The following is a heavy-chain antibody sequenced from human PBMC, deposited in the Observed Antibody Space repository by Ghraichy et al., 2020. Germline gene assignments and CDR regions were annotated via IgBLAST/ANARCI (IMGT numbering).Heavy chain of an antibody. D-gene: IGHD3-22*01. V-gene: IGHV1-46*01. CDR1: GYTFTSYY. Sequence: ASVKVSCKASGYTFTSYYMHWVRQAPGQGLEWMGIINPSGGSTSYAQKFQGRVTMTRDTSTSTVYMELSSLRSEDTAVYYCARADDSSGYYSLNWFDPWGQGTLVTVSS. CDR2: INPSGGST. J-gene: IGHJ5*02. CDR3: ARADDSSGYYSLNWFDP.